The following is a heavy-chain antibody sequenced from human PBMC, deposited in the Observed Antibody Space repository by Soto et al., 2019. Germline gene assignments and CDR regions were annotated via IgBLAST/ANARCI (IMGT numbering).Heavy chain of an antibody. Sequence: QVQLVQSGAEVKKPGSSVKVSCKASGGTFSRYSITWVRQAPGHGLEWIGRIIPIFGIASYAQKFQGRVTITADESTSTAYMELRSLRSDAAAVYYCAREDRDRETGLVPAAIDGMDVWGQGTTVTVSS. J-gene: IGHJ6*02. D-gene: IGHD2-2*01. V-gene: IGHV1-69*08. CDR2: IIPIFGIA. CDR1: GGTFSRYS. CDR3: AREDRDRETGLVPAAIDGMDV.